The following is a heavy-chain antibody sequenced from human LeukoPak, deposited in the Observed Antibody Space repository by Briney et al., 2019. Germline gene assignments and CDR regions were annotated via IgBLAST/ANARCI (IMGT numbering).Heavy chain of an antibody. D-gene: IGHD2-15*01. CDR1: GFTFSSYG. Sequence: GRSLRLSCAASGFTFSSYGMHWARQAPGKGLEWVAVIWYDGSNKYYADSVKGRFTISRDNSKNTLYLQMNSLRAEDTAVYYCARDPRGYCSGGSCYSGYFDYWGQGTLVTVSS. CDR3: ARDPRGYCSGGSCYSGYFDY. V-gene: IGHV3-33*01. J-gene: IGHJ4*02. CDR2: IWYDGSNK.